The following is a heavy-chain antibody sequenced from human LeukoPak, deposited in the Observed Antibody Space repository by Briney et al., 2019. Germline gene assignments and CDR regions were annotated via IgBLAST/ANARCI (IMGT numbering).Heavy chain of an antibody. Sequence: GGSLRLSCAASGFTFSRYWMSWVRQAPGKVLEWVANIKQDGSEKYYVDSVKGRFTISRDNAKNSLYLQMNSLRVEDTAVYYCARDRTGYSSYWYFDLWGRGTLVTFSS. CDR3: ARDRTGYSSYWYFDL. J-gene: IGHJ2*01. CDR2: IKQDGSEK. CDR1: GFTFSRYW. D-gene: IGHD6-13*01. V-gene: IGHV3-7*01.